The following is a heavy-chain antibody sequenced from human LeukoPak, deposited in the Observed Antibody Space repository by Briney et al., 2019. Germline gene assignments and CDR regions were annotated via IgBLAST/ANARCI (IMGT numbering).Heavy chain of an antibody. CDR1: GYTFTSYG. CDR2: MNPNSGNT. D-gene: IGHD5-24*01. J-gene: IGHJ3*02. CDR3: ARGSPMANDAFDI. V-gene: IGHV1-8*02. Sequence: ASVKVSCKASGYTFTSYGINWVRQATGQGLEWMGWMNPNSGNTGYAQKFQGRVTMTRNTSISTAYMELSSLRSEDTAVYYCARGSPMANDAFDIWGQGTMVTVSS.